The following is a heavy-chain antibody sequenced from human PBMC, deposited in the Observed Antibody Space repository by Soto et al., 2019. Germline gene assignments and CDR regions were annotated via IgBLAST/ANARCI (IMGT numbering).Heavy chain of an antibody. Sequence: SVKVSCKASGGTFSSYAISWVRQAPGQGLEWMGGIIPILGSANYAQKFQGRVTITADESTSTAYMELSSLRSEDTAVYYCARDKRAYYDSSGSSIDYWGQGTLVTDSS. CDR2: IIPILGSA. D-gene: IGHD3-22*01. V-gene: IGHV1-69*13. J-gene: IGHJ4*02. CDR3: ARDKRAYYDSSGSSIDY. CDR1: GGTFSSYA.